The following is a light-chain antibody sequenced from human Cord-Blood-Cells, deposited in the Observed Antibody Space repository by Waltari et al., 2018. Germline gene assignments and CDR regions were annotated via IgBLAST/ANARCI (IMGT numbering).Light chain of an antibody. V-gene: IGLV2-23*02. CDR3: CSYAGRSTYG. J-gene: IGLJ1*01. CDR2: EVS. CDR1: SSDVGSYNL. Sequence: QSALTQPASVSGSPGQSITISCTGTSSDVGSYNLVSWYQQHPGKAPKLMIYEVSKRPSGVSNRFSGSKSGNTASLTISGLQAEDEADYYCCSYAGRSTYGFGTGTKVTVL.